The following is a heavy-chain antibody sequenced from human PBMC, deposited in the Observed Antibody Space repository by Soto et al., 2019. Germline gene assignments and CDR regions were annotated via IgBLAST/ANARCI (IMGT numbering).Heavy chain of an antibody. CDR2: IVVCTGNT. CDR1: GFTFTKSA. CDR3: EAGIRYAFWSGYTPGIYDYYGMDV. D-gene: IGHD3-3*01. J-gene: IGHJ6*02. Sequence: QMQLVQSGPEVKKPGTSVRVSCKAAGFTFTKSAVQWVRQARGQRLEWIGWIVVCTGNTNYARKFQERVTFIGDMYTSTAYMDLSIMRSEDTAVYYCEAGIRYAFWSGYTPGIYDYYGMDVWCQGTTVTVSS. V-gene: IGHV1-58*01.